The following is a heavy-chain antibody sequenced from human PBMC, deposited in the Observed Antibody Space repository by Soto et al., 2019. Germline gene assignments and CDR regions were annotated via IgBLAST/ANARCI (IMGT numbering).Heavy chain of an antibody. J-gene: IGHJ6*02. Sequence: SQTLSLTCAISGDRVSSNSAAWNWIRQSPSRGLEWLGRTYYRSKWYNDYAVSVKSRITINPDTSKNQFSLQLNSVTPEDTAVYYCARANYSSSPYYYYYGMDVWGQGTTVTVSS. CDR3: ARANYSSSPYYYYYGMDV. CDR2: TYYRSKWYN. CDR1: GDRVSSNSAA. V-gene: IGHV6-1*01. D-gene: IGHD6-13*01.